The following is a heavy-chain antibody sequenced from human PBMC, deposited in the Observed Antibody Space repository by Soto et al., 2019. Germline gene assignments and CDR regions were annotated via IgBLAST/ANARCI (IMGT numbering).Heavy chain of an antibody. CDR1: GGSFSGYY. J-gene: IGHJ2*01. D-gene: IGHD6-19*01. Sequence: SETLSLTCAVYGGSFSGYYWSWIRQPPGKGLEWIGEINHRGSTNYNPSLKSRVTISVDTSKNQFSLKLSSVTAADTAVYYCARGSEEYSSGWYWYFDLWGRGTLVTVSS. CDR2: INHRGST. V-gene: IGHV4-34*01. CDR3: ARGSEEYSSGWYWYFDL.